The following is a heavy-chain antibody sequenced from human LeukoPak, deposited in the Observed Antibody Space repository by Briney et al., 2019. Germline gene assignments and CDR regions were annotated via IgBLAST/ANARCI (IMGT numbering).Heavy chain of an antibody. V-gene: IGHV3-74*01. J-gene: IGHJ6*03. CDR1: GFTFSSYW. Sequence: QSGGSLTLSCAASGFTFSSYWMHWVRQAPGKGLVWVSRINSDGSSTSYADSVKGRFTVSRDNAKNTLYLQMNSLRAEDTAVYYCARGGDYDFWSGYFYYYYYYMDVWGKGTTVTVSS. CDR2: INSDGSST. CDR3: ARGGDYDFWSGYFYYYYYYMDV. D-gene: IGHD3-3*01.